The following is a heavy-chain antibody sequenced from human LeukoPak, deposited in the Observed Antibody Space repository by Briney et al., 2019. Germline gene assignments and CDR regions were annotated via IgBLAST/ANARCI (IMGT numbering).Heavy chain of an antibody. D-gene: IGHD2-15*01. J-gene: IGHJ4*02. V-gene: IGHV3-21*01. Sequence: GGSLRLSCAASGFTFSSYSMNWVRQAPGKGLEWVSSISSSSSYIYYADSVKGRFIISRDNAKNSLYLQMNSLRAEDTAVYYCARHTGYCSGGSCYGDFWGQGTLVTVSS. CDR3: ARHTGYCSGGSCYGDF. CDR1: GFTFSSYS. CDR2: ISSSSSYI.